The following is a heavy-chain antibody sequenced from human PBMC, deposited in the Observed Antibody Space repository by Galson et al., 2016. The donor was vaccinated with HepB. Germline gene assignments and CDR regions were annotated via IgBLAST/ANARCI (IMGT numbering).Heavy chain of an antibody. CDR1: GFTFNTYS. CDR3: ARDLNVVIPPAPYYFDY. Sequence: SLRLSCAGSGFTFNTYSMNWVRQAPGKGLEWVSYISSSTGTRYYADSVKGRFTISRDNAKNSLYLHMNSLRDADTAVYYCARDLNVVIPPAPYYFDYWGHGTLVTVSS. J-gene: IGHJ4*01. D-gene: IGHD2-2*01. CDR2: ISSSTGTR. V-gene: IGHV3-48*02.